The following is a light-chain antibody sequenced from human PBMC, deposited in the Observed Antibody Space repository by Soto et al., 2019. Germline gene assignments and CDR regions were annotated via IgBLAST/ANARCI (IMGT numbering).Light chain of an antibody. CDR3: QQYNNWRT. V-gene: IGKV3-15*01. CDR2: GAS. J-gene: IGKJ4*01. CDR1: QSVSSN. Sequence: EIVMTQAPATLSVSPAERATLSCRASQSVSSNLAWYQQKPGQAPRLLIYGASTRATGIPARCSGSGSGTEFTLTISSLQSEDFAVYYCQQYNNWRTFGGGTKVDIK.